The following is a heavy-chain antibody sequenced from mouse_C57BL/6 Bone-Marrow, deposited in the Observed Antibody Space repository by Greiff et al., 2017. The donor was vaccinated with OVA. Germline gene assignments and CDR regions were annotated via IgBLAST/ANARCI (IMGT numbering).Heavy chain of an antibody. CDR2: IYPRSGNT. D-gene: IGHD1-1*01. CDR3: ARHYYGSADY. CDR1: GYTFTSYG. V-gene: IGHV1-81*01. Sequence: VQLQQSGAELARPGASVKLSCKASGYTFTSYGIGWVKQRPGQGLEWIGEIYPRSGNTYYNEKFKGTATLTADKSSSTAYMELRSLTSEDSAVYFCARHYYGSADYWGQGTTLTVSS. J-gene: IGHJ2*01.